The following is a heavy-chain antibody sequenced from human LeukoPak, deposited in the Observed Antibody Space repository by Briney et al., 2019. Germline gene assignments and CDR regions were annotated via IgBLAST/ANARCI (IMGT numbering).Heavy chain of an antibody. Sequence: SETLSLTCAVYGGSFSGYYWSWIRQPPGKGLEWIGEINHSGSTNYNPSLKSRVTISVDTSKNQFSLKLSSVTAADTAVYYCARGFGGSSRQFDYWGQGTLVTVSS. CDR3: ARGFGGSSRQFDY. V-gene: IGHV4-34*01. CDR1: GGSFSGYY. CDR2: INHSGST. D-gene: IGHD3-16*01. J-gene: IGHJ4*02.